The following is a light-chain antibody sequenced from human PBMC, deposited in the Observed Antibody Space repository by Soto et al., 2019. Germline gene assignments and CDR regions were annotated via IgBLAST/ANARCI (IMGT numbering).Light chain of an antibody. CDR1: QSVSSNY. CDR2: GAS. CDR3: KQYSSTFLYT. Sequence: EIVLTQSPGTLSLSPGERATLSCRASQSVSSNYLAWYQQKPGQAPRLLIYGASSRATGIPDRFSGSGSGTDFTLTISRLEPEDLAVYYCKQYSSTFLYTFGQGTKLEIK. J-gene: IGKJ2*01. V-gene: IGKV3-20*01.